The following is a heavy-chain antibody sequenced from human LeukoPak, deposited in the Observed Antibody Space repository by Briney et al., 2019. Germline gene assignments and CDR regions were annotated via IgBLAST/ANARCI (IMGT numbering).Heavy chain of an antibody. J-gene: IGHJ6*02. CDR3: AKDRYGGPESKYYYYGMDV. CDR1: GFTFSSYA. Sequence: PGGSLRLSRAASGFTFSSYAMSWVRQAPGKGLEWVSAISGSGGSTYYADSVKGRFTISRDNSKNTLYLQMNSLRAEDTAVYYCAKDRYGGPESKYYYYGMDVWGQGTTVTVSS. CDR2: ISGSGGST. D-gene: IGHD1-26*01. V-gene: IGHV3-23*01.